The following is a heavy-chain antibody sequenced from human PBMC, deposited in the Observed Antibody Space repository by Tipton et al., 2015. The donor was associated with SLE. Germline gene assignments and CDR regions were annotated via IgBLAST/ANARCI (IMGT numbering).Heavy chain of an antibody. V-gene: IGHV3-7*01. Sequence: SLRLSCAASRFTFSSYWMAWVRQAPGKGLEWVANIKEDGSEKYSVDSVKGRFTISRDNAKNSLHLQMNSLRAEDTAVYYCARDRSLKGFDYWGQGTLVTVSS. CDR2: IKEDGSEK. CDR1: RFTFSSYW. CDR3: ARDRSLKGFDY. J-gene: IGHJ4*02.